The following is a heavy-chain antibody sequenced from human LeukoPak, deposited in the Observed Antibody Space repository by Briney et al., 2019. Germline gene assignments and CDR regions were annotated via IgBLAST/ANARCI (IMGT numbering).Heavy chain of an antibody. V-gene: IGHV3-21*01. J-gene: IGHJ4*02. CDR2: ISTSSSYI. CDR3: ARDFSSYYDSTSNYGDAYFDY. CDR1: GFTFSGST. Sequence: GGSLRLSCAASGFTFSGSTMNWVRQAPGKGLEWVSFISTSSSYIYYADSVRGRFTISRDNAKNSLYLQMNSLRAEDTAVYYSARDFSSYYDSTSNYGDAYFDYWGQGTLVTVSS. D-gene: IGHD3-22*01.